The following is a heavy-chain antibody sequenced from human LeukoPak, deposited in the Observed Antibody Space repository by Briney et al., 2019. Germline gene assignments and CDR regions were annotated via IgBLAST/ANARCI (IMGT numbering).Heavy chain of an antibody. J-gene: IGHJ4*02. Sequence: SETLSLTCAVYGGSFSGYYWSWIRQPPGKGLEWIGEINHSGSTNYNPSLESRVTISVDTSKNQFSLKLSSVTAADTAVYYCARIKHAVAARRGLFDYWGQGTLVTVSS. V-gene: IGHV4-34*01. CDR3: ARIKHAVAARRGLFDY. CDR1: GGSFSGYY. D-gene: IGHD6-19*01. CDR2: INHSGST.